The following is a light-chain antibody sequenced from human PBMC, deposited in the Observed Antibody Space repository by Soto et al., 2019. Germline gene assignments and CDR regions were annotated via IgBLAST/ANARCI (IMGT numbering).Light chain of an antibody. V-gene: IGKV3-20*01. CDR2: GAS. CDR3: QQYGSSPLT. J-gene: IGKJ1*01. CDR1: QSVYSSY. Sequence: EIVLTQSPGTLSLSPGERATLSCRASQSVYSSYIGWYQQKPGQAPRLLIHGASSRATGIPDRFSGSGSGTDFNLTISRLEPEDFAVYYCQQYGSSPLTFGQGTKVEIK.